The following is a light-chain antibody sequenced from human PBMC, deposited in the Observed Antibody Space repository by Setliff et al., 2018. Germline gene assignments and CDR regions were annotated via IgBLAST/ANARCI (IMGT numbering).Light chain of an antibody. CDR1: SSNFGSRS. J-gene: IGLJ1*01. Sequence: PPSASGTPGQRVTVSCSGSSSNFGSRSVSWFQQLPGTPPKHLIYSNNQRPSGVPDRFSGSKSGSSASLAISGLQSEDEADYYCAAENDNLNGYVFGTGTKVTVL. CDR3: AAENDNLNGYV. CDR2: SNN. V-gene: IGLV1-44*01.